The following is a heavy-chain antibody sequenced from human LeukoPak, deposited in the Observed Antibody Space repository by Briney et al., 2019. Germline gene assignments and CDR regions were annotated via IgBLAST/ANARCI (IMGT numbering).Heavy chain of an antibody. CDR3: AREGADYSNSYYFDY. J-gene: IGHJ4*02. CDR2: IIPIFGTA. D-gene: IGHD4-11*01. V-gene: IGHV1-69*13. Sequence: SVKVSCTASGGTFSSYAISWVRQAPGQGLEWMGGIIPIFGTANYAQKFQGRVTITADESTSTAYMELSSLRSEDTAVYYCAREGADYSNSYYFDYWGQGTLVTVSS. CDR1: GGTFSSYA.